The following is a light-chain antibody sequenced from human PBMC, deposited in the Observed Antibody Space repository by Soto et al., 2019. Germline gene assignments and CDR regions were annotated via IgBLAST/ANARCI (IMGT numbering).Light chain of an antibody. CDR2: RDS. CDR3: AAWDDNLKGVM. Sequence: QSVLTQPPSASGTPGQRVTISCSGSSSNIGSNAVNWYQQFPGTAPKLLFFRDSQRPSGVPDRFSGSKSGTSASLAISGLQSEDEADYYCAAWDDNLKGVMFGGGTKVTVL. CDR1: SSNIGSNA. V-gene: IGLV1-44*01. J-gene: IGLJ3*02.